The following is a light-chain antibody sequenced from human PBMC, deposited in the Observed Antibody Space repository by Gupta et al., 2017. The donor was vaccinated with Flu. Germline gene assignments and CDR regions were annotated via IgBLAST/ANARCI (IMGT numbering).Light chain of an antibody. CDR2: EVS. V-gene: IGLV2-18*02. CDR1: SSDVGNYTR. J-gene: IGLJ1*01. Sequence: SALTQPASASGSPRQSVTISCTGTSSDVGNYTRLPWYQPPPATSPKLMIYEVSNRPSGVPDRFSASKSGITASLTISEPQAEDEADYYGGPNTSTYTYVFGTGTKLTVL. CDR3: GPNTSTYTYV.